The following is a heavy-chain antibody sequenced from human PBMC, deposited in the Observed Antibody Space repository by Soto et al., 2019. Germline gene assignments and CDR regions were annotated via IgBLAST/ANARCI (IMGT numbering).Heavy chain of an antibody. CDR1: GFTLSSYE. D-gene: IGHD3-3*01. CDR2: ISYDGSNK. Sequence: LRLSCEDSGFTLSSYEMNWVLQAPLKVLKWGAVISYDGSNKYYADSVKGRFTISRDNYKNTLYLQMNSLRAEDTAVYYCARDMYYDFWSGYPYYYYGMDVWGQGTTVTVSS. J-gene: IGHJ6*02. V-gene: IGHV3-30-3*01. CDR3: ARDMYYDFWSGYPYYYYGMDV.